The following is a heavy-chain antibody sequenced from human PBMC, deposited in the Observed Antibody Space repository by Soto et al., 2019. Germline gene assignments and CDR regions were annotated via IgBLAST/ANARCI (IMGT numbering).Heavy chain of an antibody. J-gene: IGHJ4*02. Sequence: QVQLVQSGAEVKKPGSSVKVSCKASGGTFSSYAISWVRQAPGQGLEWMGGIIPIFGTANYAQKFQGRVTITAVESTSTAYMELSSLRSEDTAVYYCASLTYCGGDCYPYLFDYWGQGTLVTVSS. V-gene: IGHV1-69*01. CDR1: GGTFSSYA. CDR2: IIPIFGTA. CDR3: ASLTYCGGDCYPYLFDY. D-gene: IGHD2-21*02.